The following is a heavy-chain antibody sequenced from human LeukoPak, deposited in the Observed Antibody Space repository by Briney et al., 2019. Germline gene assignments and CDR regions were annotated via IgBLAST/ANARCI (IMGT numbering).Heavy chain of an antibody. V-gene: IGHV3-49*04. CDR2: IRSKAYGRTT. CDR3: VSTFRGDWPQPDY. CDR1: GFTFVDYT. Sequence: GGSLTLSCPASGFTFVDYTMSWVRQAPGKGREGVGIIRSKAYGRTTEYTASVKCTFTISKEDSKSSSYLQMHSLKTEDTAVYYCVSTFRGDWPQPDYWGGGTLVSVCS. J-gene: IGHJ4*02. D-gene: IGHD3-10*01.